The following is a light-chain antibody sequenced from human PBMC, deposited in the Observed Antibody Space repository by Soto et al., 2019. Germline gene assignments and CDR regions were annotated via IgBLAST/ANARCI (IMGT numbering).Light chain of an antibody. CDR1: SSDVGGYNY. Sequence: QSALTQPASVSGSPGQSITISCTGTSSDVGGYNYVSWYQQHPGKAPKVMIYDVSNRPSGVSNRFSGSKSGNTASLTISGLQAEDEADYYCSSYISSSTYVIFGGGTKLTVL. CDR3: SSYISSSTYVI. J-gene: IGLJ2*01. CDR2: DVS. V-gene: IGLV2-14*01.